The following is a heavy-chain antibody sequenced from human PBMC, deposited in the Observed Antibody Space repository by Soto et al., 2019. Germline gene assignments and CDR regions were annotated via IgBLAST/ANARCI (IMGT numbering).Heavy chain of an antibody. V-gene: IGHV1-3*01. CDR1: GYTFTSYA. J-gene: IGHJ4*02. CDR2: INAGNGNT. D-gene: IGHD3-10*01. CDR3: VYGSGSYYTKPFDY. Sequence: ASVKVSCKASGYTFTSYAMHWVRQAPGQRLEWMGWINAGNGNTKYSQKFQGRVTITRDTSASTAYMELSSLRSEDTAVYYCVYGSGSYYTKPFDYWGQGTLVTVS.